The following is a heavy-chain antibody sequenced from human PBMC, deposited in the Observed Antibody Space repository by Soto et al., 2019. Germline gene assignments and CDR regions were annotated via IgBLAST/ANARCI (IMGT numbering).Heavy chain of an antibody. CDR2: SNAGNGNT. Sequence: QVQLVQSGAEVKKPGASVKVSCKASGYTFTSYTIHWVRQAPGQRLEWMGWSNAGNGNTKYSQEFQGRVTITSDTSASTSYMELSSLRSEDMAVYYCARGGRYSSSSSYYYGMDVWGQGTTVTVSS. CDR1: GYTFTSYT. J-gene: IGHJ6*02. V-gene: IGHV1-3*02. D-gene: IGHD6-6*01. CDR3: ARGGRYSSSSSYYYGMDV.